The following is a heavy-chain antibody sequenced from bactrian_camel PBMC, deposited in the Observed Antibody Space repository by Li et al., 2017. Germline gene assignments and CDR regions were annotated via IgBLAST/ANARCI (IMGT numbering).Heavy chain of an antibody. CDR2: IDNDGSA. Sequence: HVQLVESGGGSVQAGGSLRLSCAAFGYTYNSNCMAWFRQYPGKEREGVAHIDNDGSASYADSVKGRFTISRDKVKNTLYLQMNSLKPEDTAMYYCAANDHEFGCARGRAYLRGMDYWGKGTQVTVS. CDR1: GYTYNSNC. J-gene: IGHJ7*01. V-gene: IGHV3S26*01. D-gene: IGHD1*01.